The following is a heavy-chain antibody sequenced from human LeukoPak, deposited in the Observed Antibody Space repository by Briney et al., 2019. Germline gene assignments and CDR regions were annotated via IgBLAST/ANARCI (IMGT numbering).Heavy chain of an antibody. CDR1: GVSISSYY. V-gene: IGHV4-59*01. Sequence: SETLSLTCTVSGVSISSYYWSWIRQPPGKGLEWIGYIYYSGSTNYNPSLKRRVTISVDTSKNQFSLKLSSVSAADTAVYYCAKNTWELLQWGQGTLVTVS. D-gene: IGHD1-26*01. J-gene: IGHJ4*02. CDR2: IYYSGST. CDR3: AKNTWELLQ.